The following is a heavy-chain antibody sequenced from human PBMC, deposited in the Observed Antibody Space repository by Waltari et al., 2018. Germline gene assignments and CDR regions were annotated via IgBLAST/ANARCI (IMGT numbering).Heavy chain of an antibody. CDR3: ARAIYGGNSWSQYYGMDV. CDR2: IIPIFGTA. D-gene: IGHD4-17*01. Sequence: QVQLVQSGAEVKKPGSSVKVSCKASGGTFSSYAISWVRQAPGHGLEWMGGIIPIFGTANYAQKFQGRVTIPADKSTSTAYMELSSLRSEDTAVYYCARAIYGGNSWSQYYGMDVWGQGTTVTVSS. CDR1: GGTFSSYA. J-gene: IGHJ6*02. V-gene: IGHV1-69*06.